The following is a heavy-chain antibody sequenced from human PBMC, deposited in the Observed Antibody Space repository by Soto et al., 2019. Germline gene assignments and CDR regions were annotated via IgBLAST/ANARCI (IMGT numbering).Heavy chain of an antibody. Sequence: GGSLRLSCAASGLSFSSKWMHWVRHAPGKGLVWVSRINTDGSSTSHADFVKGRFTISRDNAKNTLYLQMNSLRTEDTAVYYCAREDFGVFSVAYFDYWGQGTLVTVSS. V-gene: IGHV3-74*01. D-gene: IGHD3-3*01. CDR1: GLSFSSKW. J-gene: IGHJ4*02. CDR2: INTDGSST. CDR3: AREDFGVFSVAYFDY.